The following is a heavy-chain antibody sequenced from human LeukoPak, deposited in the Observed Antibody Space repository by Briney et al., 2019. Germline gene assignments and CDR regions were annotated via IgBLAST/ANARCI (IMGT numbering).Heavy chain of an antibody. V-gene: IGHV3-23*01. CDR1: GFMFGNYA. D-gene: IGHD3-22*01. J-gene: IGHJ4*02. CDR2: ISGSGGST. Sequence: GGSLRLSCAASGFMFGNYAMSWVRQAPGKRLEWISAISGSGGSTYYADSVKGRFTISRDNSKNTLYLQMNSLRAEDTAVYYCAKDLADYYDSSGYVRYFDYWGQGTLVTVSS. CDR3: AKDLADYYDSSGYVRYFDY.